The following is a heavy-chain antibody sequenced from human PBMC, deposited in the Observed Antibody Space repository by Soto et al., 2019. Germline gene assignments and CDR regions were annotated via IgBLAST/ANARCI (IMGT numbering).Heavy chain of an antibody. Sequence: SVKVSCKASGGTFSSYAISWVRQAPGQGLEWMGGIIPIFGTANYAQKFRGRVTITADESTSTAYMELSSLRSEDTAVYYCARGQLITGTKYGMDVWGQGTTVAVSS. CDR3: ARGQLITGTKYGMDV. CDR1: GGTFSSYA. D-gene: IGHD1-7*01. CDR2: IIPIFGTA. V-gene: IGHV1-69*13. J-gene: IGHJ6*02.